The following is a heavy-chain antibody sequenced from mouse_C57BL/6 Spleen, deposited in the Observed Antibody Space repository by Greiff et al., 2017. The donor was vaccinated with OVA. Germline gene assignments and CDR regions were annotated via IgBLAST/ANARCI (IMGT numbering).Heavy chain of an antibody. J-gene: IGHJ2*01. D-gene: IGHD2-4*01. CDR1: GYSFTGYY. CDR2: INPSTGGT. CDR3: ARGRYYDYDERALDY. Sequence: VQLKQSGPELVKPGASVKISCKASGYSFTGYYMNWVKQSPEKSLEWIGEINPSTGGTTYNQKFKAKATLTVDKSSSTAYMQLKSLTSEDSAVYYCARGRYYDYDERALDYWGQGTTLTVSS. V-gene: IGHV1-42*01.